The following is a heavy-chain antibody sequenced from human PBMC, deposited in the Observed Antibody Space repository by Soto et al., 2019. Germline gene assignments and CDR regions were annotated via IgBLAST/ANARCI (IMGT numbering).Heavy chain of an antibody. V-gene: IGHV1-18*01. CDR1: GYTFTSYG. J-gene: IGHJ4*02. CDR2: ISAYNGNT. CDR3: ARVLFGITMVRGVITPFDY. Sequence: ASVKVSCKASGYTFTSYGISWVRQAPGQGLEWVGWISAYNGNTNYAQKLQGRVTMTTDTPTSTAYMELRSLRSDDTAVYYCARVLFGITMVRGVITPFDYWGQGTLVTVSS. D-gene: IGHD3-10*01.